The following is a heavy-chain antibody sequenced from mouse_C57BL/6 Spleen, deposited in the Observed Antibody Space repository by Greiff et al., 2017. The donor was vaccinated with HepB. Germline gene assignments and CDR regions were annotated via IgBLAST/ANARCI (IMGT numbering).Heavy chain of an antibody. V-gene: IGHV1-80*01. D-gene: IGHD2-2*01. CDR2: IYPGDGDT. Sequence: LVESGASVKISCKASGYAFSSYWMNWVKQRPGKGLEWIGQIYPGDGDTNYNGKFKGKATLTADKSSSTAYMQLSSLTSEDSAVYFCARRVYYGYDEGFAYWGQGTLVTVSA. CDR3: ARRVYYGYDEGFAY. CDR1: GYAFSSYW. J-gene: IGHJ3*01.